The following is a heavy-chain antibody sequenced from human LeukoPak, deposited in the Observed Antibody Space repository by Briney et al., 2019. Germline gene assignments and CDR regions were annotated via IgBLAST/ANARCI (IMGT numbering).Heavy chain of an antibody. V-gene: IGHV3-23*01. CDR1: GFTFSSYA. CDR3: ANIAVNKNYNFDY. D-gene: IGHD6-19*01. J-gene: IGHJ4*02. Sequence: GSLRLSCAASGFTFSSYAMNWVRQAPGKGLEWVSGISGSGGTTYYADSVQGRFTISRDNSKNTLYVQMNSLRAEDTAVYYCANIAVNKNYNFDYWGQGTLVTVSS. CDR2: ISGSGGTT.